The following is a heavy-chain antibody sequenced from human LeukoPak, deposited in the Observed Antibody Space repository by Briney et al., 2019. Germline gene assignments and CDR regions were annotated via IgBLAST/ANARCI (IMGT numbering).Heavy chain of an antibody. D-gene: IGHD5-24*01. V-gene: IGHV5-51*01. Sequence: GESLKIFCRGSGYSFTSYWIGWVRQMPGKGLEWMGIIYPGDSDTRYSPSFHGQDTISADKSISTAYLQWSSLTASDTAMYYCARRGGYNVYDYWGQGTLVTVSS. J-gene: IGHJ4*02. CDR3: ARRGGYNVYDY. CDR1: GYSFTSYW. CDR2: IYPGDSDT.